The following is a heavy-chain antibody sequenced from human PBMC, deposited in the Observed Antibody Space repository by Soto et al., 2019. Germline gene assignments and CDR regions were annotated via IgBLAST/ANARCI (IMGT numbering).Heavy chain of an antibody. D-gene: IGHD4-17*01. CDR1: GYTFTSYA. CDR3: ARVLGAPATTADAFDI. V-gene: IGHV1-3*01. CDR2: INAGNGNT. J-gene: IGHJ3*02. Sequence: ASVKVSCKASGYTFTSYAMHWVRQAPGQRLEWMGWINAGNGNTKYSQKFQGRVTITRDTSASTAYMELSSLRSEDTAVYYCARVLGAPATTADAFDIWGQGTMVTVSS.